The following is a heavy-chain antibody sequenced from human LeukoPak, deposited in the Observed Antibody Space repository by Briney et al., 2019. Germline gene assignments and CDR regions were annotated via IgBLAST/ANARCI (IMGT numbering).Heavy chain of an antibody. D-gene: IGHD3-3*01. J-gene: IGHJ4*02. Sequence: SETLSLTCAVYGGSFSGYYWSWIRQPPGKGLEWIGEINRSGSTNYNPSLKSRVTISVDTSKNQFSLKLSSVTAADTAVYYCALNYDFWSGYWNYWGQGTLVTVSS. CDR1: GGSFSGYY. CDR2: INRSGST. V-gene: IGHV4-34*01. CDR3: ALNYDFWSGYWNY.